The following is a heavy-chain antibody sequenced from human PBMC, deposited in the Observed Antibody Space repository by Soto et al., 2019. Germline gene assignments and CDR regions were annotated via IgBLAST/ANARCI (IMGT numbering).Heavy chain of an antibody. J-gene: IGHJ4*02. CDR2: ISYDGSNK. Sequence: GGSLRLSCAASGFTFSSYGMHWVRQAPGKGLEWVAVISYDGSNKYYADSVKGRFTISRDNSKNTLYLQMNSLRAEDTAVYYCAKDVIVGATQHFDYWGQGTLVTVSS. V-gene: IGHV3-30*18. CDR1: GFTFSSYG. CDR3: AKDVIVGATQHFDY. D-gene: IGHD1-26*01.